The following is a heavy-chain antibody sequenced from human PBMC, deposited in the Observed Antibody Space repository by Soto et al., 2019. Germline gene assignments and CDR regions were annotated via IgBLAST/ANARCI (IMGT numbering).Heavy chain of an antibody. CDR1: GGSFSGYY. CDR2: INHSGST. D-gene: IGHD3-22*01. V-gene: IGHV4-34*01. Sequence: PSETLSLTCAVYGGSFSGYYWSWIRQPPGKGLEWIGEINHSGSTNYNPSLKSRVTISVDTSKNQFSLKLSSVTAADTAVYYCARGPPRYDSSGYQSIRDDYWGQGTLVTVSS. CDR3: ARGPPRYDSSGYQSIRDDY. J-gene: IGHJ4*02.